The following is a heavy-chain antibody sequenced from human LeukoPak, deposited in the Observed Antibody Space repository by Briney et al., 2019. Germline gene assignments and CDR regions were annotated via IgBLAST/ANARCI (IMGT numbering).Heavy chain of an antibody. V-gene: IGHV1-18*01. CDR1: GYTFTSYA. Sequence: ASVKVSCKASGYTFTSYAISWVRQAPGQGLEWMGWISTYNGNTNSAQKLQGRVTMTTDTSTSTAYMELRSLRSDDTAVYYCARVVAAGLNHFDYWGQGTLVTVSS. J-gene: IGHJ4*02. D-gene: IGHD6-13*01. CDR2: ISTYNGNT. CDR3: ARVVAAGLNHFDY.